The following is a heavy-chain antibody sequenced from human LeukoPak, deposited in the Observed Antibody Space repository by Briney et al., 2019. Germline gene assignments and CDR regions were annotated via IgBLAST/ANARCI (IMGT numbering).Heavy chain of an antibody. V-gene: IGHV1-69*13. CDR1: RGTFSSYA. J-gene: IGHJ5*02. Sequence: SVKVSCKASRGTFSSYAISWVRQAPGQGLEWMGGIIPLFGTASYAQNFQGRVTISADESTSTAYMELSSLRSEDTAVYYCARDLTMVRGARYRPYNWFAPWGQGTLVTVSS. D-gene: IGHD3-10*01. CDR3: ARDLTMVRGARYRPYNWFAP. CDR2: IIPLFGTA.